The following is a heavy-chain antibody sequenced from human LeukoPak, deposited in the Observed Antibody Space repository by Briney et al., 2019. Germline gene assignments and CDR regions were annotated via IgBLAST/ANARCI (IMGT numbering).Heavy chain of an antibody. Sequence: GRSLRLSCAASGFTFSSYGMHWVRQAPGEGLEWVSAISGSGGSTYYADSVKGRFTIPRDNSKNTLYLQMNSLRAEDTAVYYCAKIPPWAALFDYWGQGTLVTVSS. CDR3: AKIPPWAALFDY. V-gene: IGHV3-23*01. D-gene: IGHD2-15*01. CDR2: ISGSGGST. J-gene: IGHJ4*02. CDR1: GFTFSSYG.